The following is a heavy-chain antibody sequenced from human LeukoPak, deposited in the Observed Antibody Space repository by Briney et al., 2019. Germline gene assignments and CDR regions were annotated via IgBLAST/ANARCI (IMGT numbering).Heavy chain of an antibody. CDR3: ARDDCSSTSCYVGGWFDP. CDR2: IYYSGST. Sequence: PSETLSLTCTVSGGSISSSSYYWGWIRQPPGKGLEWIGSIYYSGSTYYNPSLKSRVTISVDTSKNQFSLKLSSVTAADTAVYYCARDDCSSTSCYVGGWFDPWGQGTLVTVSS. CDR1: GGSISSSSYY. V-gene: IGHV4-39*07. J-gene: IGHJ5*02. D-gene: IGHD2-2*01.